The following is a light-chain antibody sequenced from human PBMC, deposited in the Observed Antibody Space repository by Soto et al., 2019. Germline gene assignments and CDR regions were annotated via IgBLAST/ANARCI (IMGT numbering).Light chain of an antibody. Sequence: IVFTHSPDTLSLSPGDRATLSCSASQSISSYLAWYQQKPGQPPRLLVYDASNRATGIPARFSGSGSGTAFNLTISSLEPADFAAYYCQQRSDGPPITFGQGTRLETK. CDR2: DAS. J-gene: IGKJ5*01. V-gene: IGKV3-11*01. CDR1: QSISSY. CDR3: QQRSDGPPIT.